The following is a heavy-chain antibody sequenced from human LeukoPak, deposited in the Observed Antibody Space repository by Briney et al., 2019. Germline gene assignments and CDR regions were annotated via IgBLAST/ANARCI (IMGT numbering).Heavy chain of an antibody. CDR2: IIPIFGTA. CDR1: GGTFSSYA. V-gene: IGHV1-69*13. Sequence: SVKVSCKASGGTFSSYAISWVRQAPGQGLEWMGGIIPIFGTANYAQKFQGRVTITADESTSTAYMELSSLRSEDTAVYYRARTITSSSDFDYWGQGTLVTVSS. CDR3: ARTITSSSDFDY. J-gene: IGHJ4*02. D-gene: IGHD6-6*01.